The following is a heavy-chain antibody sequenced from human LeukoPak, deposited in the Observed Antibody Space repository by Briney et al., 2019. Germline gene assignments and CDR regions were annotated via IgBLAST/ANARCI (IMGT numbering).Heavy chain of an antibody. Sequence: PGGSLTLSCAASGFSFSSYWMHWVRQAPGKGLVWVSRFNSDGSSTTYADPAKGRSSISRDNAKNTLYLHLDSLRAEDTGVYYCARAVRAHPPADFWGQGNLVTVSS. J-gene: IGHJ4*02. CDR3: ARAVRAHPPADF. CDR1: GFSFSSYW. V-gene: IGHV3-74*01. D-gene: IGHD3-3*01. CDR2: FNSDGSST.